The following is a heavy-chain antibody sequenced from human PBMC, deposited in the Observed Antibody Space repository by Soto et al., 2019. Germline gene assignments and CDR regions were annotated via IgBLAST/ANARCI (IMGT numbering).Heavy chain of an antibody. CDR2: IIPIFGTA. V-gene: IGHV1-69*13. D-gene: IGHD1-26*01. CDR3: ARGAAGATARFDP. Sequence: SAKVSCKASGGTFSSYAISWVRQAPGQGLEWMGGIIPIFGTANYAQKFQGRVTITADESTSTAYMELSSLRSEDTAVYYCARGAAGATARFDPWGQGTLVTVSS. J-gene: IGHJ5*02. CDR1: GGTFSSYA.